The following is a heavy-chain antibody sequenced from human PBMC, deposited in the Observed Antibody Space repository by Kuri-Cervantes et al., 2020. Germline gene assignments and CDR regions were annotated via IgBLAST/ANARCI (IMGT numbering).Heavy chain of an antibody. CDR3: ARVLGYSGYDWVDY. D-gene: IGHD5-12*01. V-gene: IGHV1-2*02. J-gene: IGHJ4*02. Sequence: ASVKVSCKASGYTFTGYYMHWVRQAPGQGLEWMGWINPNSGGTNYAQKFQGRVTMTRDTSISTAYMELSRLRSDDTAVYYCARVLGYSGYDWVDYWGQGTLVTVSS. CDR2: INPNSGGT. CDR1: GYTFTGYY.